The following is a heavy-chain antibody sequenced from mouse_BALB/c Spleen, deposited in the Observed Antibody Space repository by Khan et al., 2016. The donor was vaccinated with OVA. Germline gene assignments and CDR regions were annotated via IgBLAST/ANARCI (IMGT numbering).Heavy chain of an antibody. Sequence: EVQLVESGGGLVQPGGSRKLSCAASGFTFSTFGMHWVRQAPEKGLEWVASISTGSSKIYYADTVKGRFIISRDNSKNTLFLQMTSLRSEDTAVYYCARSLYGVFAYWGQGTLVTVSA. D-gene: IGHD1-2*01. V-gene: IGHV5-17*02. CDR3: ARSLYGVFAY. CDR1: GFTFSTFG. J-gene: IGHJ3*01. CDR2: ISTGSSKI.